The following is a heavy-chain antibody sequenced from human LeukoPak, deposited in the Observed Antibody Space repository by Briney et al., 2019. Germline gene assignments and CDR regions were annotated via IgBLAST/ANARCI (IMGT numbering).Heavy chain of an antibody. V-gene: IGHV3-48*03. D-gene: IGHD3-9*01. CDR1: GFTFSTYE. CDR3: ATSGAYEISWAFNI. J-gene: IGHJ3*02. CDR2: IGSRPTTT. Sequence: GGSLRLSCAGSGFTFSTYEMNWLRQAPGKGLEWVSYIGSRPTTTYYAESVRGRFTISRDYTKNSVFLQMTSLRADDAAVYFCATSGAYEISWAFNIWGQGTMVAVSS.